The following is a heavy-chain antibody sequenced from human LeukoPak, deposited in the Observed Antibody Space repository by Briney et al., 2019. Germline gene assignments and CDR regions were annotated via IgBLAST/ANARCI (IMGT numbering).Heavy chain of an antibody. CDR1: GFTFTAYH. CDR3: ARGPHWDPHFDY. J-gene: IGHJ4*02. D-gene: IGHD7-27*01. CDR2: INPNSGGT. V-gene: IGHV1-2*02. Sequence: GSLRLSCAASGFTFTAYHMHWVRQAPGQGLEWMGWINPNSGGTNYAQKFQGRVTMTRDTSISTAYMELSGLRSDDTAVYYCARGPHWDPHFDYWGQGTLVTVSS.